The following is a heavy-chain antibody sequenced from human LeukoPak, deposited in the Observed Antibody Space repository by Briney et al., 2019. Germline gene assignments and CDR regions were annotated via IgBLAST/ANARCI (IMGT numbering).Heavy chain of an antibody. Sequence: PGGSLRLSCAASGFTFSDYSINWVRQAPGKGLEWVSGTSGSGGSTNSADSVKGRFTISRDNSKNTLYLQMNSLRVEDTAVYYCARYCSSTSCYGGRWFDPWGQGTLVTVSS. V-gene: IGHV3-23*01. D-gene: IGHD2-2*01. J-gene: IGHJ5*02. CDR2: TSGSGGST. CDR3: ARYCSSTSCYGGRWFDP. CDR1: GFTFSDYS.